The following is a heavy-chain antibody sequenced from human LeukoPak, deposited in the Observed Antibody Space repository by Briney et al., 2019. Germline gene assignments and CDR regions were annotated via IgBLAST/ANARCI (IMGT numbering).Heavy chain of an antibody. V-gene: IGHV4-30-2*01. Sequence: SEALSLTCTVSGGSICSGGYYWSGIRQPPGKGLEGIGYIYHSGSTYYNPSLKSRVTISVDRSKNQFSLKLSSVTAADTAVYYCARDYYGSGSSDAFDIWGQGTMVTVSS. J-gene: IGHJ3*02. CDR1: GGSICSGGYY. CDR3: ARDYYGSGSSDAFDI. CDR2: IYHSGST. D-gene: IGHD3-10*01.